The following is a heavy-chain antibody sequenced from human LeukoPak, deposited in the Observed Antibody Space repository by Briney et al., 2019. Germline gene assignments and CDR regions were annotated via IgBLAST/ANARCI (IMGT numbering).Heavy chain of an antibody. Sequence: GGSLRLSCAASGFTFNYYWMSWVRQAPGKGLERVANIKHDGSEEYYVDSVKGRFTISRDNAKKSLYLQMDSLRAEDTAIYYCARDTLYSSGWDLDYWGQGTLVTVSS. CDR3: ARDTLYSSGWDLDY. V-gene: IGHV3-7*01. D-gene: IGHD6-19*01. CDR1: GFTFNYYW. CDR2: IKHDGSEE. J-gene: IGHJ4*02.